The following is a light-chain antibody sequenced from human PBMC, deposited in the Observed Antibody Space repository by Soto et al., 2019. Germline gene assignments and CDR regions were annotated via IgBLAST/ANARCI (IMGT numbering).Light chain of an antibody. J-gene: IGLJ1*01. CDR3: SSYTSSITPYV. CDR1: ITDIGAYNY. CDR2: GVS. V-gene: IGLV2-14*01. Sequence: QSALTQPPSVSGPPAQTITISCTGTITDIGAYNYVSWYQQHPGKAPKLLNYGVSSRPSGVSNRFSGSKSGNAAYLTISGRQADDEAEYYCSSYTSSITPYVFGTGTKVTVL.